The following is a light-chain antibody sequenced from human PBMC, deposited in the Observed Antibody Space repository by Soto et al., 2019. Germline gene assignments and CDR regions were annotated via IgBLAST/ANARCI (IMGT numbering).Light chain of an antibody. CDR3: QQYHSFPVT. V-gene: IGKV1-16*02. CDR2: GAS. CDR1: QGISNF. J-gene: IGKJ4*01. Sequence: DIPMTQSPSSVSASVGDTVTITCRASQGISNFLAWFQQKPGKAPKSLIYGASSLQSGVPSNFSGSGSDTDFTLTISSLQPEDSATYFCQQYHSFPVTFGGGPNVVIK.